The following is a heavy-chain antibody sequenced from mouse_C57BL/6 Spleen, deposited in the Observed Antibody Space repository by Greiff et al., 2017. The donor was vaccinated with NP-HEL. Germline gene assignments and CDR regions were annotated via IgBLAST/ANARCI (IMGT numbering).Heavy chain of an antibody. J-gene: IGHJ1*03. Sequence: DVKLVESGGGLVKPGGSLKLSCAASGFTFSSYTMSWVRQTPEKRLEWVATISGGGGNTYYPDSVKGRFTISRDNAKNTLYLQMSSLRSEDTALYYCARYYYGSSYFDVWGTGTTVTVSS. CDR1: GFTFSSYT. CDR2: ISGGGGNT. D-gene: IGHD1-1*01. CDR3: ARYYYGSSYFDV. V-gene: IGHV5-9*01.